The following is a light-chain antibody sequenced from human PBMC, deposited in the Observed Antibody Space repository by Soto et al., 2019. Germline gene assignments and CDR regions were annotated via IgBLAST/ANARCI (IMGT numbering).Light chain of an antibody. J-gene: IGKJ1*01. Sequence: EIVLTQSPGTLSLSPGERATLSCRASQSVTSSYLAWYQQKPGQAPRLLIYGASSRATGIPDRFGGSGSGTDFTLAIGRLEPEDFAVYYCQQYGRSPWTFGQGTRVDMK. CDR2: GAS. V-gene: IGKV3-20*01. CDR3: QQYGRSPWT. CDR1: QSVTSSY.